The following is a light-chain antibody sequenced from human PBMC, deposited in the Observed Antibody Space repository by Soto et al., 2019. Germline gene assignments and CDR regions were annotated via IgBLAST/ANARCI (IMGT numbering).Light chain of an antibody. CDR1: QSVSNDY. CDR2: GAS. V-gene: IGKV3-20*01. CDR3: QQYGGSPRT. Sequence: EVVLTQSPGTLSLSPGERATLSCRASQSVSNDYLAWYQQKPGQAPRLLIHGASSRAIGIPDRFSGGGSGTDFTLTISKLEPEDFAVYHCQQYGGSPRTFGQGTKVDIK. J-gene: IGKJ1*01.